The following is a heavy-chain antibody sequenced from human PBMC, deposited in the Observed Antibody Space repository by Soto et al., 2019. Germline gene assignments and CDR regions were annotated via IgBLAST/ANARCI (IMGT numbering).Heavy chain of an antibody. J-gene: IGHJ4*02. Sequence: SGPTLVNPTQTLTLTCTFSGFSITGNGEGVGWIRQPPGKALEWLALIYWADDKRYSPSLRNRLTITLDNSKDQVILTMTDMGPADTPTYYCAHGYVQLLATFHYFDSWGQGTQVTASS. CDR2: IYWADDK. CDR1: GFSITGNGEG. D-gene: IGHD2-2*01. CDR3: AHGYVQLLATFHYFDS. V-gene: IGHV2-5*02.